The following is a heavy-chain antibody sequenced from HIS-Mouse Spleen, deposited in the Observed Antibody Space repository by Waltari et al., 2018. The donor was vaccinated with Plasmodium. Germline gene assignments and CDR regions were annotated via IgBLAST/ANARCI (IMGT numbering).Heavy chain of an antibody. CDR1: GFTFSSDS. CDR3: ARDRSAAALLGY. Sequence: EVQLVESGGGLVKPGGSLRLSCAASGFTFSSDSMNWVRQAPGKGLEWVSSISSSSSYIYYADSVKGRFTISRENAKNSLYLQMNSLRAEDTAVYYCARDRSAAALLGYWGQGTLVTVSS. J-gene: IGHJ4*02. CDR2: ISSSSSYI. D-gene: IGHD6-13*01. V-gene: IGHV3-21*01.